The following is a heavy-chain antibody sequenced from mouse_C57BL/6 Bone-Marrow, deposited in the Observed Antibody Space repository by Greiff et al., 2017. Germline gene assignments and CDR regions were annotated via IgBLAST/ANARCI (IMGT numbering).Heavy chain of an antibody. CDR1: GFNIKDDY. J-gene: IGHJ2*01. Sequence: EVQLQQSGAELVRPGASVKLSCTASGFNIKDDYMHWVKQRPEQGLEWIGWIDPENGDTEYASKFQGKATITADTSSNTAYLQLSSLTSEDTAVYYCTINLDYFDYWGQGTTLTVSS. V-gene: IGHV14-4*01. D-gene: IGHD4-1*02. CDR2: IDPENGDT. CDR3: TINLDYFDY.